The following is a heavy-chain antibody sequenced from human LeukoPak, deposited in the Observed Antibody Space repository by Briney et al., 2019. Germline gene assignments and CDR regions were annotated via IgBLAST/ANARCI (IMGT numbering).Heavy chain of an antibody. Sequence: PGGSLRLSCAASGFTFSSYAMSWVRQAPGKGREWVSAISGSGGSTYYADSVKGRFTISRDNSKNTLYLQMNSLRAEDTAVYYCAKTNRLSYYDFWSGYQNYWGQGTLVTVSS. J-gene: IGHJ4*02. CDR3: AKTNRLSYYDFWSGYQNY. V-gene: IGHV3-23*01. CDR1: GFTFSSYA. D-gene: IGHD3-3*01. CDR2: ISGSGGST.